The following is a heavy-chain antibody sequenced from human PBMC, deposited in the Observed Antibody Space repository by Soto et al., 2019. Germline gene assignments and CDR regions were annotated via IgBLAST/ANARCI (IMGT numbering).Heavy chain of an antibody. D-gene: IGHD1-26*01. Sequence: NPSETLSLTCTVSGGSISSYYWSWIRQPPGKGLEWIGYIYYSGSTNHNPSLKSRVTISVDTSKNQFSLKLSSVTAADTAVYYCARVMVGALDYWGQGTLVTVSS. CDR1: GGSISSYY. V-gene: IGHV4-59*01. CDR2: IYYSGST. CDR3: ARVMVGALDY. J-gene: IGHJ4*02.